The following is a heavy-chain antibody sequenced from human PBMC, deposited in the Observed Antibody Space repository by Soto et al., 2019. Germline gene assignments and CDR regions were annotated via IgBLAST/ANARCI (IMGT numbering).Heavy chain of an antibody. CDR3: ARDGEYSASEGGIYYTDKGLDV. CDR2: INPNSGGT. V-gene: IGHV1-2*02. J-gene: IGHJ6*02. Sequence: SVKRSCKAAGYSFTGYYRHWVRQAPGQGLEWMGWINPNSGGTNYAQKFQGRVTITRDTSTSTAYMELSRLRSEDTAVYYCARDGEYSASEGGIYYTDKGLDVLGQGTTVTVSS. D-gene: IGHD5-12*01. CDR1: GYSFTGYY.